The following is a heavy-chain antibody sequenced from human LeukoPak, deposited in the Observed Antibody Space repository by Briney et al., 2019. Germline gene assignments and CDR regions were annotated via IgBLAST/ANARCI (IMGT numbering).Heavy chain of an antibody. Sequence: GESLKISCKGSGYSFTSYWIGWVRQMPGKGLECIGIIYPGDSDTRYSPSFQGQVTISADKSISTAFLQWSDLKASDTAMYYCARHVPNAAPYGLDVRGQGTTVTVSS. CDR3: ARHVPNAAPYGLDV. V-gene: IGHV5-51*01. CDR1: GYSFTSYW. D-gene: IGHD6-6*01. J-gene: IGHJ6*02. CDR2: IYPGDSDT.